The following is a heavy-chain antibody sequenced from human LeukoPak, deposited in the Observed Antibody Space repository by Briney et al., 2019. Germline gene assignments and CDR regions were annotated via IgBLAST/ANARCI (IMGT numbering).Heavy chain of an antibody. V-gene: IGHV3-74*01. Sequence: GGSLRLSCAASGFTFGSYWMHWVRQAPGKGLVWVSHINSDGSTTTYADSVKGRFTISRDNAKNTLYLQMNSLRAEDTAVYYCAVPATTETTDYFDYWGQGILVTVSS. CDR1: GFTFGSYW. J-gene: IGHJ4*02. CDR2: INSDGSTT. D-gene: IGHD4-17*01. CDR3: AVPATTETTDYFDY.